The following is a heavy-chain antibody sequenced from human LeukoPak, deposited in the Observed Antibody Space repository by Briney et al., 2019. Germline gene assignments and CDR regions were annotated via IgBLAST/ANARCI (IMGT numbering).Heavy chain of an antibody. Sequence: GGSLRLSCAASGFTFSAYWMHWVRQAPGKGLVWVSHINNDGSSTTYADSVKGRFTISRDNGKNTLYLQINSLRAEDTAVYYCARGTYGLRIDNWFDPWGQGTLVTVSS. J-gene: IGHJ5*02. V-gene: IGHV3-74*01. D-gene: IGHD1-26*01. CDR2: INNDGSST. CDR1: GFTFSAYW. CDR3: ARGTYGLRIDNWFDP.